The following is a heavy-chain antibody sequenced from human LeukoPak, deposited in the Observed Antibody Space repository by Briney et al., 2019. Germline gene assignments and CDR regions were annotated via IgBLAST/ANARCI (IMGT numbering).Heavy chain of an antibody. D-gene: IGHD3-16*02. CDR3: ATAFTFGGVIVSRAFDI. CDR1: GYTFTSYD. J-gene: IGHJ3*02. CDR2: MNPNSGNT. V-gene: IGHV1-8*01. Sequence: ASVKVSCKASGYTFTSYDINWVRQATGQGLEWMGWMNPNSGNTGYAQKFQGRVTMTRNTSISTAYMELSSLRSEDTAVYYCATAFTFGGVIVSRAFDIWGQGTMVTVSS.